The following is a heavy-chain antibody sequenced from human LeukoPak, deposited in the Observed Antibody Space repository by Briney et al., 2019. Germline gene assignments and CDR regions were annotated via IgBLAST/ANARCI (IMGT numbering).Heavy chain of an antibody. Sequence: GGSLRLSCAASGFTFSSYEMYWVRQAPGKGLEYVSAISSNGGSTYYADSVKGRFTISRDNSKNTLYLQMSSLRAEDTAVYYCVRGFTYYYGSGSYVDYWGQGTLVTVSS. CDR2: ISSNGGST. CDR3: VRGFTYYYGSGSYVDY. V-gene: IGHV3-64D*06. D-gene: IGHD3-10*01. CDR1: GFTFSSYE. J-gene: IGHJ4*02.